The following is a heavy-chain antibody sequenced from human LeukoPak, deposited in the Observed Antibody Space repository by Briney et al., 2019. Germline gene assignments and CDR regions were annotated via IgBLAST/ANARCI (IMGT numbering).Heavy chain of an antibody. J-gene: IGHJ5*01. CDR2: INPSGST. Sequence: KPSETLSLTCAVYGGSFSGYYWSWIRQPPGKGLEWIGEINPSGSTNYNPSLKSRVTISVDTSKNQFSLKLSSVTAADTAVYYCARGGYDFWSGYYQSNWFDPWGQGTTVTVSS. CDR1: GGSFSGYY. D-gene: IGHD3-3*01. V-gene: IGHV4-34*01. CDR3: ARGGYDFWSGYYQSNWFDP.